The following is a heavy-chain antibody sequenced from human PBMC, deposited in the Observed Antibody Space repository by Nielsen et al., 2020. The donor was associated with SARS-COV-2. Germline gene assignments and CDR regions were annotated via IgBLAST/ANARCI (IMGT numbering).Heavy chain of an antibody. V-gene: IGHV3-49*03. D-gene: IGHD3-9*01. CDR1: GFIIADYY. Sequence: GESLKISCTASGFIIADYYMSWFRQAPGKGLERLGIIRHRRFGGTTDYAASVKSRFTISRDDSKNIAYLQMNSLKTEDTDVYYCGREISDTTITDWGQGTLVTVSS. CDR2: IRHRRFGGTT. CDR3: GREISDTTITD. J-gene: IGHJ4*02.